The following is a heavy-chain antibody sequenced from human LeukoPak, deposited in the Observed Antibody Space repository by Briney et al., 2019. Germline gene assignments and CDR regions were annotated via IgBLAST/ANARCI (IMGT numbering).Heavy chain of an antibody. J-gene: IGHJ6*03. V-gene: IGHV3-23*01. D-gene: IGHD2-2*01. CDR2: ISGSGGST. CDR3: AKGYNCSSTSCLYYYMDV. CDR1: GFTFSSYA. Sequence: PGGSLRLSCAASGFTFSSYAMSWVRQAPGKGLEWVSAISGSGGSTYYADSVKGRFTISRDNSNNTLYLQMNSLIAEDTAVYYCAKGYNCSSTSCLYYYMDVWGKGTTVTVSS.